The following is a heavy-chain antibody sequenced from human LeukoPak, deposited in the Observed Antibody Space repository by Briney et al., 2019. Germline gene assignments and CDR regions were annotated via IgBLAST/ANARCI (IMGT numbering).Heavy chain of an antibody. CDR3: AKALTSGWYLDAFNI. D-gene: IGHD6-19*01. V-gene: IGHV3-74*01. J-gene: IGHJ3*02. CDR1: GFTFSSYW. Sequence: GGSLRLSCAASGFTFSSYWMHWVRQAPGKGLVWVSRINSDGSSTSYADSVKGRFTISRDNSKNTLFLEMNSLRAEDTAVYYCAKALTSGWYLDAFNIWGQGTMVTVSS. CDR2: INSDGSST.